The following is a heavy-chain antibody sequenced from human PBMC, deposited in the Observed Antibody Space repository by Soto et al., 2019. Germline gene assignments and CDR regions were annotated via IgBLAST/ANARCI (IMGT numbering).Heavy chain of an antibody. J-gene: IGHJ6*02. Sequence: AGGSLRLSCAASGFTFSSYAMHWVRQAPGKGLEWVAVISYDGSNKYYADSVKGRFTISRDNSKNTLYLQMNSLRAEDTAVYYCARGQRMVYANPYYYYYGMDVWGQGTTVTVSS. CDR1: GFTFSSYA. CDR3: ARGQRMVYANPYYYYYGMDV. V-gene: IGHV3-30-3*01. D-gene: IGHD2-8*01. CDR2: ISYDGSNK.